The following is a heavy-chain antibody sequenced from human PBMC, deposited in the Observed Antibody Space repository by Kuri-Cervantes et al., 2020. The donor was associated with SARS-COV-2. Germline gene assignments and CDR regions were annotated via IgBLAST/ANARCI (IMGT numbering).Heavy chain of an antibody. V-gene: IGHV3-30*18. J-gene: IGHJ6*02. D-gene: IGHD6-19*01. CDR1: GFPFSSYG. Sequence: LSLTCAASGFPFSSYGMHWVRQAPGKGLEWVAVISYDGSNKYYADSVKGRFTISRDNSKNTLYLQMNSLRAEDTAVYYCAKCLAWQWLVPGYYYGMDVWGQGTTVTVSS. CDR2: ISYDGSNK. CDR3: AKCLAWQWLVPGYYYGMDV.